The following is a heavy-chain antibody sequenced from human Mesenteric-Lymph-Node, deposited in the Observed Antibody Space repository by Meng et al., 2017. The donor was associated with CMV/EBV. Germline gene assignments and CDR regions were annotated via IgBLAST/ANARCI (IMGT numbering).Heavy chain of an antibody. D-gene: IGHD5-12*01. Sequence: SETLSLTCSVSGGSISNYYWTWIRQSPGKRLEWIGFVYHSGSTNYNPSLKGRVTISADTSKNQFSLNLSSVTAADTAVYFCARMGGSYDVDFWGQGMLVTVSS. CDR1: GGSISNYY. CDR2: VYHSGST. J-gene: IGHJ4*02. V-gene: IGHV4-59*01. CDR3: ARMGGSYDVDF.